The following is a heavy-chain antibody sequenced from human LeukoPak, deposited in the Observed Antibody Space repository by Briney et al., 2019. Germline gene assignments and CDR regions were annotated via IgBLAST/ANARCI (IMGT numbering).Heavy chain of an antibody. Sequence: APVKVSYTASGYPFSRYDIIRVGQATGQGLEWMGWMNPKSGNTGSAQKFKGRVTMTRNTSIRTAYMELSSLKSEDTAVYYCARTDSSSWYPHYYYNYYGTDGWGQRATVTASS. CDR2: MNPKSGNT. D-gene: IGHD6-13*01. CDR3: ARTDSSSWYPHYYYNYYGTDG. J-gene: IGHJ6*02. V-gene: IGHV1-8*01. CDR1: GYPFSRYD.